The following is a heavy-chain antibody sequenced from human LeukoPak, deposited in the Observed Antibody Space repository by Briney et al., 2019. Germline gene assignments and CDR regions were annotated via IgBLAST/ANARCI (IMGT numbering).Heavy chain of an antibody. CDR2: IKQDGTEK. V-gene: IGHV3-7*01. J-gene: IGHJ4*02. Sequence: PGGSLRLSCAASGFTFTTYWMSWVRQAPGKGLEWVANIKQDGTEKYYVDSVKGRFTISRDNAKNSLYLQMNSLRVEDTAVYYCARADLYYDILTGYYDRGFGFDYWGQGTLVTVSS. CDR1: GFTFTTYW. D-gene: IGHD3-9*01. CDR3: ARADLYYDILTGYYDRGFGFDY.